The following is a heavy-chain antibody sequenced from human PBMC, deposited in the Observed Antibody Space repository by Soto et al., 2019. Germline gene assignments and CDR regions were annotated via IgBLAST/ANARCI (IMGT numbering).Heavy chain of an antibody. CDR2: VYNSGST. J-gene: IGHJ4*03. CDR1: GGSISSNY. D-gene: IGHD6-13*01. CDR3: ARYRREAVAGYSLDN. Sequence: SETLSLTCTVSGGSISSNYWTWIRQPPGKGLEWIGYVYNSGSTNYNPSLKSRVTISEDTSKSQFSLKVNSMTAADTAVYYCARYRREAVAGYSLDNWGQGTVVTVSS. V-gene: IGHV4-59*01.